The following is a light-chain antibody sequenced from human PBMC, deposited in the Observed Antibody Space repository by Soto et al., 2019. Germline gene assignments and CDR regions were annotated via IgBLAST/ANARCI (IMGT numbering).Light chain of an antibody. CDR1: SSNIGSNT. J-gene: IGLJ2*01. CDR2: SNS. V-gene: IGLV1-44*01. CDR3: AAWDDSLNGPV. Sequence: QSVLSQPPSASGTPGQGVTISCSGSSSNIGSNTVNWYQQLPGTAPKLLLYSNSQRPSGVPDRFSGSKSGTSASLAISGLQSEDEADYYCAAWDDSLNGPVFGGGTKLTVL.